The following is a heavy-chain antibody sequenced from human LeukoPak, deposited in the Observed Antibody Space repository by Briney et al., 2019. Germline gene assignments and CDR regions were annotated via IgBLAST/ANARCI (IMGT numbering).Heavy chain of an antibody. CDR3: ARETAEQLVDY. CDR1: GDSFSSYY. Sequence: SETLSLTCTVSGDSFSSYYWSWIRQPPGKRLEWVGYIYYSGSTNYNPSLKSRVTISVDTSKNQFSLKLSSVTAADTAVYYCARETAEQLVDYWGQGTLVTVSS. CDR2: IYYSGST. V-gene: IGHV4-59*01. D-gene: IGHD6-6*01. J-gene: IGHJ4*02.